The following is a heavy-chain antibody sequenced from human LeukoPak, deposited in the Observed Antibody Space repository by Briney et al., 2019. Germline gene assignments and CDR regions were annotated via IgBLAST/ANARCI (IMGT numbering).Heavy chain of an antibody. CDR1: GGSISSYY. D-gene: IGHD2-21*02. CDR3: ASHSVCVGDCYSRWFDP. J-gene: IGHJ5*02. CDR2: IYYSGST. Sequence: SETLSLTCTVSGGSISSYYWSWIRQPPGEGLEWIGYIYYSGSTNYNPSLKSRVTISVDTSKNQFSLKLSSVSAADTAVYYCASHSVCVGDCYSRWFDPWGQGTLVTVSS. V-gene: IGHV4-59*01.